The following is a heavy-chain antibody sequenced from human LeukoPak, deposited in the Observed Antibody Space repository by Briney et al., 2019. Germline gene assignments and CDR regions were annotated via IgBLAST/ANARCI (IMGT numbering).Heavy chain of an antibody. CDR2: VTYSGGTT. CDR3: AKDRAGSFDY. Sequence: GGSLRLSCAASGFTFSNYAMAWVRQAPGKGLEWVSVVTYSGGTTYYADSVKGRFTISRDNSKNTVYLQMNSLRADDTAIYYCAKDRAGSFDYWGQGTLVTVSS. CDR1: GFTFSNYA. V-gene: IGHV3-23*01. J-gene: IGHJ4*02. D-gene: IGHD3-10*01.